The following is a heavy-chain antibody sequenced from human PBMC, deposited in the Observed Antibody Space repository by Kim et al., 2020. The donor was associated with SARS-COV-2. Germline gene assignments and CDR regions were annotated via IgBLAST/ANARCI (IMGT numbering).Heavy chain of an antibody. CDR1: GGSIKNQY. D-gene: IGHD3-10*01. CDR2: IYSTSSGST. Sequence: SETLSLTCTVSGGSIKNQYWSWIRQPPGKGLEWIGYIYSTSSGSTNYNPSLKSRVTISADTSKNQFSLKLHSVTAADTADYYCSSDKRVWDYYGIGYNWFDRWGQGNLVTVSS. CDR3: SSDKRVWDYYGIGYNWFDR. J-gene: IGHJ5*02. V-gene: IGHV4-59*11.